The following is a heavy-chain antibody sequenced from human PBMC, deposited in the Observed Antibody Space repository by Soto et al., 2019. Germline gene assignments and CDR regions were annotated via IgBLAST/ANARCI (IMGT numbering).Heavy chain of an antibody. V-gene: IGHV3-30*04. Sequence: QVHLEESGGGVVHPGRSLRLSCAASGFTFNTYAVHWVRQAPGKGLEWVAVVSSDGSNKYYSDSVKGRFSISRDNSNNTLSLQMNSLRTEDTAVYYCAREAITDLRGVDYWCRGTRVTVSS. CDR1: GFTFNTYA. J-gene: IGHJ4*02. CDR2: VSSDGSNK. D-gene: IGHD3-10*01. CDR3: AREAITDLRGVDY.